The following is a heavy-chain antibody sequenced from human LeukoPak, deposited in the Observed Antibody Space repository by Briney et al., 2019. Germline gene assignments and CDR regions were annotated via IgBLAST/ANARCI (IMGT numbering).Heavy chain of an antibody. CDR2: MNPNSGNT. CDR3: ARGGFIAARRCLRY. D-gene: IGHD6-6*01. Sequence: GASVKVSCKASGYTFTSYDINWVRQATGQGLEWMGWMNPNSGNTGHAQKFQGRVTMTRNTSISTAYMELSSLRSEDTAVYYCARGGFIAARRCLRYWGQGTLVTVSS. J-gene: IGHJ4*02. CDR1: GYTFTSYD. V-gene: IGHV1-8*01.